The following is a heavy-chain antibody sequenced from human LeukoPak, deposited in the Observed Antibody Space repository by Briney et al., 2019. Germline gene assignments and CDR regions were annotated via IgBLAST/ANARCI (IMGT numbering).Heavy chain of an antibody. CDR2: ISSSSGYI. V-gene: IGHV3-21*01. CDR3: ARDSGYCSSTGCYVHYFDY. CDR1: GFTFNSYS. Sequence: GGPLRLSCAASGFTFNSYSMNWVRQTPGKGLEWVSSISSSSGYINYADSVKGRFTVSRENAKNSLYLQMNSLRAEDTAVYYCARDSGYCSSTGCYVHYFDYWGQGTLVTVSS. J-gene: IGHJ4*02. D-gene: IGHD2-2*01.